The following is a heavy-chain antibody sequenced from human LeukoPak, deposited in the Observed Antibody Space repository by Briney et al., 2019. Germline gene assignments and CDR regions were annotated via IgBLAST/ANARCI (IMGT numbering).Heavy chain of an antibody. CDR3: ASYVPTSRGLLTTVNY. CDR2: IIPIFGTA. V-gene: IGHV1-69*13. CDR1: GGTFSSYA. Sequence: GASVKVSCKASGGTFSSYAISWVRQAPGQGLEWMGGIIPIFGTANYAQKFQGRVTITADESTSTAYMELSSLRSEDTAVYYCASYVPTSRGLLTTVNYWGQGTLVTVSS. D-gene: IGHD1-1*01. J-gene: IGHJ4*02.